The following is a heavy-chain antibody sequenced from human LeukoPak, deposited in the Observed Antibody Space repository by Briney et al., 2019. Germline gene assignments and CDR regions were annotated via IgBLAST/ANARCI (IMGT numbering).Heavy chain of an antibody. J-gene: IGHJ4*02. CDR1: GGPISGYY. Sequence: SETLSLTCTVSGGPISGYYWSWIRQPPGKGLEWVEYIYSSGPTKDKPSLKRRATISIDTSKSQLSLSLTSVNAADTAVYYCARRVSGPQLGEYVAYYIDHWGQGTLVTVSS. CDR2: IYSSGPT. V-gene: IGHV4-4*09. CDR3: ARRVSGPQLGEYVAYYIDH. D-gene: IGHD3-16*01.